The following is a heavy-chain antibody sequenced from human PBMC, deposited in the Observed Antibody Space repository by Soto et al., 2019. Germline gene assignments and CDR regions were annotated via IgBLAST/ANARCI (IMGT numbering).Heavy chain of an antibody. Sequence: QVQLQQWGAGLLKPSETLSLTCAVYGGSFSSYYWSWIRQPPGKGLEWIGVINHSGSTNYDPSLKSRVTISIATSKNQVSLTLSSVTAADTAVYYCARGEPRFMEWLLLAEYFVPWGQGTLVTVSS. CDR3: ARGEPRFMEWLLLAEYFVP. CDR2: INHSGST. D-gene: IGHD3-3*01. CDR1: GGSFSSYY. V-gene: IGHV4-34*01. J-gene: IGHJ5*02.